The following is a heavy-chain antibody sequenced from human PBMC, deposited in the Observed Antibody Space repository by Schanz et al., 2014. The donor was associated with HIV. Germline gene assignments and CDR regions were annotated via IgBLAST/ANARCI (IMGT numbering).Heavy chain of an antibody. CDR2: ISPYNGNT. CDR3: ARDRSAAVTASDY. Sequence: QVQLVQSGTEVKKPGASVKVSCKASGYTFISYGISWVRQAPGQGLEWMGWISPYNGNTNYAQKFQARVTLTTDTSTRTVYMELRSLRSDDTAVYYCARDRSAAVTASDYWGQGTVVTVSS. D-gene: IGHD6-13*01. CDR1: GYTFISYG. V-gene: IGHV1-18*01. J-gene: IGHJ4*02.